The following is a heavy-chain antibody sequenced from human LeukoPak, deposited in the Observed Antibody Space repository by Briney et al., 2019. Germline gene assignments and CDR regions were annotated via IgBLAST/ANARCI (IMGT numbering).Heavy chain of an antibody. Sequence: PSETLSLTCTVSGGSISSYYWSWIRQPPGKGLEWIGFIYYTGSTNYNPSLKSRVTISVDTSKNQFSLKLSSVTAADTAVYYCAGARGADWFDPWGQGTLVTVSS. D-gene: IGHD2-15*01. CDR1: GGSISSYY. V-gene: IGHV4-59*12. J-gene: IGHJ5*02. CDR3: AGARGADWFDP. CDR2: IYYTGST.